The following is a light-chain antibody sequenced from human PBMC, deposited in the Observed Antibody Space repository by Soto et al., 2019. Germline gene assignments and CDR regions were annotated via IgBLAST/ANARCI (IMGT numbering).Light chain of an antibody. Sequence: QSAVTQPPSASGTPGQRVTISCSGANSNIGGNPVNWFQQLPGRAPKLLIYNNSQRSSGVPDRFSGSKSGTSASLVISGLQSEDEADDYCAAWDDSLNGRVFGGGTKLTVL. V-gene: IGLV1-44*01. J-gene: IGLJ3*02. CDR3: AAWDDSLNGRV. CDR2: NNS. CDR1: NSNIGGNP.